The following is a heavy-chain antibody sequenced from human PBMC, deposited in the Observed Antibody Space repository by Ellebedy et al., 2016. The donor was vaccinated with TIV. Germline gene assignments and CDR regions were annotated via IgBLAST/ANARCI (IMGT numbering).Heavy chain of an antibody. V-gene: IGHV3-21*01. Sequence: PGGSLRLSCAASGFTFSSYSMNWVRQAPGKGLGWVSSISSNSNYLYYADSVRGRFTISRDNAKKSLYLQMNSLRAEDTAVYYCARGAMAAAGDDYWGQGTLVTVSS. CDR1: GFTFSSYS. CDR2: ISSNSNYL. CDR3: ARGAMAAAGDDY. D-gene: IGHD6-13*01. J-gene: IGHJ4*02.